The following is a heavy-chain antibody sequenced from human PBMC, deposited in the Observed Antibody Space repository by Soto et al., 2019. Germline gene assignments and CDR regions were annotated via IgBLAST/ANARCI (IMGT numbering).Heavy chain of an antibody. CDR2: ILYDGSNK. CDR1: GFTFSNYG. CDR3: AKSRDAYNFYFYYGMDV. D-gene: IGHD1-1*01. V-gene: IGHV3-30*18. J-gene: IGHJ6*02. Sequence: DSGGGVVQPGTSLRLSCAASGFTFSNYGMHWVRQTPGKGLEWVALILYDGSNKYYADSVKGRFTISRDNSKNTLYLQVSSLRAEDTAVYYCAKSRDAYNFYFYYGMDVWGQGTSVTVSS.